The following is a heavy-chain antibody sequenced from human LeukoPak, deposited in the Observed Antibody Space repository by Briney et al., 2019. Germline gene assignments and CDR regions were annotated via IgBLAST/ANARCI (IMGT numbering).Heavy chain of an antibody. Sequence: SVKVSCKASGGTFSSYAISWVRQAPGQGLEWMGRLIPIFGTANYAQKFQGRVTITTDESTSTAYMELSSLRSEDAAVYYCARGKTYDFWSGSFDYWGQGTLVTVSS. J-gene: IGHJ4*02. CDR1: GGTFSSYA. D-gene: IGHD3-3*01. CDR3: ARGKTYDFWSGSFDY. CDR2: LIPIFGTA. V-gene: IGHV1-69*05.